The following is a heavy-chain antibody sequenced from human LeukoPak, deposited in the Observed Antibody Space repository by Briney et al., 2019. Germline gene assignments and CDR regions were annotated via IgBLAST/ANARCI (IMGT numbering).Heavy chain of an antibody. V-gene: IGHV3-23*01. CDR2: ISGSGGST. D-gene: IGHD3-22*01. J-gene: IGHJ4*02. CDR3: AKDPMIVVVITLDY. Sequence: GGSLRLSCAASGLTFSSYAMSWVRQAPGKGLEWVSAISGSGGSTYYADSVKGRFTISRDNSKNTLYLQMNSLRAEDTAVYYCAKDPMIVVVITLDYWGQGTLVTVSS. CDR1: GLTFSSYA.